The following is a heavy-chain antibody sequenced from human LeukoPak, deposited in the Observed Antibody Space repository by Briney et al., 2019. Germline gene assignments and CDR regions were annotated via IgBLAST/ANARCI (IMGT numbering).Heavy chain of an antibody. CDR2: IWYDGSKK. CDR1: GFTFGNYG. Sequence: GRSLRLSCEASGFTFGNYGMHWVRQAPGKGLEWVSFIWYDGSKKYYADSVKGRFIISRDNSKNTLYLQMNSLRAEDTAVYYCAKHPVRLWFGEMFDYWGQGTLVTVSS. J-gene: IGHJ4*02. CDR3: AKHPVRLWFGEMFDY. V-gene: IGHV3-33*06. D-gene: IGHD3-10*01.